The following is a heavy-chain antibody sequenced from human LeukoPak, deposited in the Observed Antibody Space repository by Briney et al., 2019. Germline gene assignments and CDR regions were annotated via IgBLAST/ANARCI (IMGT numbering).Heavy chain of an antibody. V-gene: IGHV4-34*01. Sequence: SETLSLTCAVYGGSFNGYYWSWIRQPPGKGLEWIGEINHSGSTNYNPSLKSRVTISVDTSKNQFSLKLSSVTAADTAVYYCARGLGDVDTAIVSLYYFDYWGQGTLVTVSS. D-gene: IGHD5-18*01. CDR1: GGSFNGYY. CDR3: ARGLGDVDTAIVSLYYFDY. J-gene: IGHJ4*02. CDR2: INHSGST.